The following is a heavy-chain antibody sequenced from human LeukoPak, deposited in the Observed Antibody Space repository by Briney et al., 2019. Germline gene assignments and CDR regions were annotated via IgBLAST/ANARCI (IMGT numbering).Heavy chain of an antibody. CDR3: ARSGYSYGLYYFDY. CDR2: ISAYNGNT. CDR1: GYTFTSYG. V-gene: IGHV1-18*01. Sequence: ASVKVSCKASGYTFTSYGISWVRQAPGQGLEWMGWISAYNGNTNYVQKLQGRVTMTTDTSTSTAYMELRSLRSDDTAVYYCARSGYSYGLYYFDYWGQGTLVTVSS. D-gene: IGHD5-18*01. J-gene: IGHJ4*02.